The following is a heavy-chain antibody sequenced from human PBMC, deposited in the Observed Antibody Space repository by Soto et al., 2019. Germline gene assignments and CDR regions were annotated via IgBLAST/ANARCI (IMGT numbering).Heavy chain of an antibody. J-gene: IGHJ4*02. CDR2: INHSGNT. CDR3: AREVDGYNFFDY. V-gene: IGHV4-59*01. Sequence: ASETLSLTCTVSGGSISSSYWSWIRQPPGKGLEWFGYINHSGNTDYNPSLKSRVTFSVDTSKNQFSLRLSSVTAADTAVYYCAREVDGYNFFDYWGQGALVTVSS. CDR1: GGSISSSY. D-gene: IGHD5-12*01.